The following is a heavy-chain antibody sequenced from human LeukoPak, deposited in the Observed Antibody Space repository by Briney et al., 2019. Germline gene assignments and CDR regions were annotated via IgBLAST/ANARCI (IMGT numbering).Heavy chain of an antibody. D-gene: IGHD6-13*01. J-gene: IGHJ3*02. CDR3: ARDPYSSSFYAFDI. Sequence: GGSLRLSCAASGSTVGSNYMSWVRQAPGKGLEWVSVIYSGGSTYYADSVKGRFTISRHNSKNTLYLQMNSLRAEDTAVYYCARDPYSSSFYAFDIWGQGTMVTVSS. CDR1: GSTVGSNY. V-gene: IGHV3-53*04. CDR2: IYSGGST.